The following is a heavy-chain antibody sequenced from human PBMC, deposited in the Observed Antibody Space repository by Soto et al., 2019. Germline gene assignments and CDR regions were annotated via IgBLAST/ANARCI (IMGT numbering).Heavy chain of an antibody. CDR2: IIPILGIA. CDR3: AIGYGSSCDY. CDR1: GGTFSSYT. D-gene: IGHD6-13*01. Sequence: QVQLVQSGAEVKKPGSSVKVSCKASGGTFSSYTISWVRQAPGQVLEWMGRIIPILGIANYAQKFQGRVTLTADKATGTGYMGLSSLRYEDTAVYYCAIGYGSSCDYGGQGTLVTVSS. V-gene: IGHV1-69*02. J-gene: IGHJ4*02.